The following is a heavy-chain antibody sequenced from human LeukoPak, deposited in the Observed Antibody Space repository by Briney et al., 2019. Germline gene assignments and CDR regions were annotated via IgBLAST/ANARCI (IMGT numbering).Heavy chain of an antibody. CDR2: IYTSGST. CDR3: ASSPHRVVPAAAGD. J-gene: IGHJ4*02. CDR1: GGSISSGSYY. D-gene: IGHD2-2*01. V-gene: IGHV4-61*02. Sequence: SQTLSLTCTVSGGSISSGSYYWSWIRQPAGKGLEWIGRIYTSGSTYYNPSLKSRVTISVDTSKNQFSLKLSSVTAADTAVYYCASSPHRVVPAAAGDWGQGTLVTVSS.